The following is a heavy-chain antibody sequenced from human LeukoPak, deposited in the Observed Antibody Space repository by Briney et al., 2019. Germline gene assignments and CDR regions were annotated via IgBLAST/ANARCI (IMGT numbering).Heavy chain of an antibody. CDR2: IRYDGSNK. CDR1: GFTFSSYG. V-gene: IGHV3-30*02. CDR3: AKDGGYDYVWGYYFDY. D-gene: IGHD3-16*01. J-gene: IGHJ4*02. Sequence: PGGSLRLSCAASGFTFSSYGMHWVRQAPGKGLEWVAFIRYDGSNKYYADSVKGRFTISRDNSKNTLYLQMNSLRAEGTAVYYCAKDGGYDYVWGYYFDYWGQGTLVTVSS.